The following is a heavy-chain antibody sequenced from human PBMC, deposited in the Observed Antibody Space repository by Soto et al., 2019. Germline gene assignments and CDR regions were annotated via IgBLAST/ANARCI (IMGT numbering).Heavy chain of an antibody. Sequence: EVQLVESGGGLVQPGGSLRLSCAASGFTFSSYWMHWVRQAPGKGLVWVSRINSDGSSTSYADSVKGRFTISRDNAKNTLYLQMNSLRAEDTAVYYCATTYYYDSSGYKEDYWGQGTLVTVSS. CDR1: GFTFSSYW. J-gene: IGHJ4*02. D-gene: IGHD3-22*01. V-gene: IGHV3-74*01. CDR2: INSDGSST. CDR3: ATTYYYDSSGYKEDY.